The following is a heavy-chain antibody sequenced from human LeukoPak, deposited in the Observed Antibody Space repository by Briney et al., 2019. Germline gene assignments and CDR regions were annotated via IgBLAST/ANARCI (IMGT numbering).Heavy chain of an antibody. CDR2: IYYSGST. Sequence: SQTLSLTCTVSGGSISSGDYYWSWIRQPPGKGLEWIGYIYYSGSTYYNPSLKSRVTISVDTSKNQFSLKLSSVTAADTAVYYCASTGAYYYGSGSIAFDIWGQGTMVTVSS. CDR1: GGSISSGDYY. CDR3: ASTGAYYYGSGSIAFDI. D-gene: IGHD3-10*01. J-gene: IGHJ3*02. V-gene: IGHV4-30-4*08.